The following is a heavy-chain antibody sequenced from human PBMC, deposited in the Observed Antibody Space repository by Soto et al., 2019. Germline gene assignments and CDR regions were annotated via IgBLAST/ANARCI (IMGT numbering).Heavy chain of an antibody. V-gene: IGHV1-18*01. J-gene: IGHJ6*02. CDR2: ISAYSGHT. CDR1: GYTFTDYS. Sequence: QVPLVQSGGEVKKPGASVKVSCKASGYTFTDYSISWVRQAPGQGLEWMGWISAYSGHTNYVQHLLGKVSMTTDTPTNTAYMELMSRTSVETAVYYCVGDVEGELVALGLSFSGMDVWGRGTAVTVSS. D-gene: IGHD1-7*01. CDR3: VGDVEGELVALGLSFSGMDV.